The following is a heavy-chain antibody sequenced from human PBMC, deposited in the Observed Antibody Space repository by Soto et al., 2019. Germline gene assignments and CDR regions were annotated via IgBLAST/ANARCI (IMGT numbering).Heavy chain of an antibody. Sequence: PSETLSLTCTVSGGSISSGGYYWSWIRQHPGKGLEWIGYIYYSGSTYYNPSLKSRVTISVDTSKNQFSLKLSSVTAADTAVYYCARVFKPWPKNRPNWFDPWGQGTLVTVSS. CDR1: GGSISSGGYY. J-gene: IGHJ5*02. D-gene: IGHD6-19*01. CDR2: IYYSGST. CDR3: ARVFKPWPKNRPNWFDP. V-gene: IGHV4-31*03.